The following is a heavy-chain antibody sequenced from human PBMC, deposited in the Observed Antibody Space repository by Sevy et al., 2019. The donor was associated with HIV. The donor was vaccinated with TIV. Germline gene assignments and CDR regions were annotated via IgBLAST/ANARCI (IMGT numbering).Heavy chain of an antibody. D-gene: IGHD6-19*01. Sequence: GGSLRLSCTASGVFLNTYSMNWVRQAPGKGLEWVSSISDTSGYIFYADSVKGRFTISRDNARNSLYLQMNSLRAEDTAVYYCARDAGSGWQKYFQQWGQGTLVTVSS. V-gene: IGHV3-21*06. CDR1: GVFLNTYS. J-gene: IGHJ1*01. CDR2: ISDTSGYI. CDR3: ARDAGSGWQKYFQQ.